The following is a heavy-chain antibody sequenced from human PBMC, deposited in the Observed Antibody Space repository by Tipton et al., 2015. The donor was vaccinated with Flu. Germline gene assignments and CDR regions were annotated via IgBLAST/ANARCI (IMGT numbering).Heavy chain of an antibody. CDR3: ARGYDPVDY. V-gene: IGHV3-21*01. CDR2: ISTTSSYI. Sequence: SLRLSCVASGFLFSTYNMNWVRQAPGKGLEWVSSISTTSSYIYYTDSVRGRFTVSRDNAKNSLYLQMNSLRAEDTAVYYCARGYDPVDYWGQGSLVTVSS. CDR1: GFLFSTYN. J-gene: IGHJ4*02. D-gene: IGHD1-1*01.